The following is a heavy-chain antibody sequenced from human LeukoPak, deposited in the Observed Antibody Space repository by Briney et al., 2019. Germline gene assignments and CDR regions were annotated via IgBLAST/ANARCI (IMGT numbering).Heavy chain of an antibody. CDR2: ISSGGSYI. CDR3: ARSFYDSSGYPNFDY. J-gene: IGHJ4*02. V-gene: IGHV3-21*01. CDR1: GYTFSSYS. Sequence: PGGSLRLSCAASGYTFSSYSMNWVRQAPGKGLEWVSFISSGGSYIYYGDSVKGRFTISRDNAKKPLYLQMNSLRAEDTAVYFCARSFYDSSGYPNFDYWGQGTLVTVSS. D-gene: IGHD3-22*01.